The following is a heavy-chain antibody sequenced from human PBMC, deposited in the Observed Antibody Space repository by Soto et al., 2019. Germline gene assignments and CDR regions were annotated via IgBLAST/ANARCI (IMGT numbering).Heavy chain of an antibody. V-gene: IGHV4-31*02. CDR2: IYYSGST. CDR1: GGSISSGGYY. D-gene: IGHD5-12*01. CDR3: AREPSGYDYYFDY. J-gene: IGHJ4*02. Sequence: SETLSLTCTVSGGSISSGGYYWSWIRQHPGKGLEWIGYIYYSGSTYYNPSLKSRVTISVDTSKNQFSLKLSSVTAADTAVYYCAREPSGYDYYFDYWGQGTLVTVSS.